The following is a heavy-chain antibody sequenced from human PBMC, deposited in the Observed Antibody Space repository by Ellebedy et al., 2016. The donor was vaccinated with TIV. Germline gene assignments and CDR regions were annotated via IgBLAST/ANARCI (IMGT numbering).Heavy chain of an antibody. V-gene: IGHV3-7*01. CDR3: ARRASYGDYAVQVNPWFDP. CDR1: GFNFRSYW. CDR2: IRQEGDEI. D-gene: IGHD4-17*01. Sequence: GESLKISCAASGFNFRSYWMTWVRQAPGKGLEWVAKIRQEGDEIYYVESVKGRFTISRDNAKNSLFPQMNSLGVEDTAVYYCARRASYGDYAVQVNPWFDPWGQGTLVTVSS. J-gene: IGHJ5*02.